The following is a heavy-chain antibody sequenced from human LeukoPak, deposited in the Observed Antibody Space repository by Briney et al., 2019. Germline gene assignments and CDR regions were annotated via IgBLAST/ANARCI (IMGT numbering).Heavy chain of an antibody. J-gene: IGHJ6*02. V-gene: IGHV4-61*02. CDR2: IYTSGST. D-gene: IGHD3-10*01. CDR3: ARVPDYYGSPYGMDV. Sequence: SETLSLTCTVSGGSISSGSYYWSWIRQPAGKGLEWIGRIYTSGSTNYNPSLKSRVTTSVDTSKNQFSLKLSSVTAADTAVYYCARVPDYYGSPYGMDVWGQGTTVTVSS. CDR1: GGSISSGSYY.